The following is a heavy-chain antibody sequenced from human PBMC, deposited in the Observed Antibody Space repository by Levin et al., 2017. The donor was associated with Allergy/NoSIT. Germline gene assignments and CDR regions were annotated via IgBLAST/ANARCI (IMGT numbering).Heavy chain of an antibody. CDR1: GFTFSSYS. V-gene: IGHV3-48*01. CDR3: ASMYGSGRMGYYYYGMDV. J-gene: IGHJ6*02. D-gene: IGHD3-10*01. Sequence: ESLKISCAASGFTFSSYSMNWVRQAPGKGLEWVSYISSSSSTIYYADSVKGRFTISRDNAKNSLHLQMNSLRAEDTAVYYCASMYGSGRMGYYYYGMDVWGQGTTVTVSS. CDR2: ISSSSSTI.